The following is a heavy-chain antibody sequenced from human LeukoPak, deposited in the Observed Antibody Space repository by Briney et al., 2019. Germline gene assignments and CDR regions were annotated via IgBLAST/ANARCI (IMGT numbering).Heavy chain of an antibody. CDR1: GGSISGSSYY. CDR2: IYYSGST. D-gene: IGHD3-3*01. Sequence: TSETLSLTCTVSGGSISGSSYYWGWIRQPPGKGLEWIGSIYYSGSTYYNPSLKSRVTISVDTSKNQFSLKLSSVTAADTAVYYCASPAGPYDFWSGGPLDYWGQGTLVTVSS. J-gene: IGHJ4*02. V-gene: IGHV4-39*01. CDR3: ASPAGPYDFWSGGPLDY.